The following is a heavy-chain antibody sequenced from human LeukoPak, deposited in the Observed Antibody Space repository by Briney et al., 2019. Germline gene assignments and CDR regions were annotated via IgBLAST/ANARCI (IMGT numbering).Heavy chain of an antibody. CDR3: TTIKRGDIFGYFDF. D-gene: IGHD5-18*01. V-gene: IGHV4-59*11. J-gene: IGHJ4*02. CDR1: GGSMTTHH. CDR2: VFDSGRT. Sequence: SETLSLTCTVSGGSMTTHHWNRIQQTPGKGLEWIGYVFDSGRTKVNPSLKSRVTLSADTSKNQLSLGLSSVTAADTAMYYCTTIKRGDIFGYFDFWGQGILVTVSS.